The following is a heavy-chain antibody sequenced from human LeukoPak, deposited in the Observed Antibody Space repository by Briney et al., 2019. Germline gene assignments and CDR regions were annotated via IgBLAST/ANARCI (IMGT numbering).Heavy chain of an antibody. J-gene: IGHJ4*02. V-gene: IGHV4-4*07. CDR2: IYSSGST. CDR1: GGSIRSYY. Sequence: SETLSLACTVSGGSIRSYYWGWIRQPAGKGLEWIGRIYSSGSTNYNPSLKSRVTMSVDTSKNQFSLNMRSVTAADTAMYYCARGDSSGFARPFDYWGQGTLVTVSS. CDR3: ARGDSSGFARPFDY. D-gene: IGHD3-22*01.